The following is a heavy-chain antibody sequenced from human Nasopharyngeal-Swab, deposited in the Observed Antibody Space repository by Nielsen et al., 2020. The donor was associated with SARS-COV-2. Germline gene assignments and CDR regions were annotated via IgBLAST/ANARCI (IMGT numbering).Heavy chain of an antibody. CDR1: GDSISSTSYY. J-gene: IGHJ6*02. CDR3: ARVSWDGYYYYYGLDV. V-gene: IGHV4-39*07. CDR2: DYYTGST. Sequence: SETLSLTCTVSGDSISSTSYYWGWIRQPPGKGLEWIGSDYYTGSTYYNPSLKSRVSISVDTSKSQFSLKLSSVTAADTAVYYCARVSWDGYYYYYGLDVWGQGTTVTVSS. D-gene: IGHD5-24*01.